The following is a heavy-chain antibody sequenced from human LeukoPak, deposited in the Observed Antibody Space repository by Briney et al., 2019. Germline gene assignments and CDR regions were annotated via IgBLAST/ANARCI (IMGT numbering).Heavy chain of an antibody. D-gene: IGHD3/OR15-3a*01. CDR3: AKGSKAVIFTRDHYMDV. CDR2: IRYDGSNK. J-gene: IGHJ6*03. CDR1: GFTFSSYG. Sequence: EGSLRLSCAASGFTFSSYGMHWVRQAPGKGLEWVAFIRYDGSNKYYADSVKGRFTISRDNSKNTLYLQMNSLRAEDTAAYYCAKGSKAVIFTRDHYMDVWGKGSTVTISS. V-gene: IGHV3-30*02.